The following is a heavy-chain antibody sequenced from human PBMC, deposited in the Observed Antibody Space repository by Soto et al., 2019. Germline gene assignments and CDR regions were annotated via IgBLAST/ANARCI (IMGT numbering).Heavy chain of an antibody. D-gene: IGHD6-13*01. CDR2: IIPIFGTA. V-gene: IGHV1-69*13. Sequence: GASIQGPFEAPSLKSSSYAISCVGHAPGQGVEWMGGIIPIFGTANYAQKFQGRVTITADESTSTAYMELSSLRSEDTAVYYCAGDLTGWQQLVRYYYYGMDLWGQGTTVTGSS. CDR3: AGDLTGWQQLVRYYYYGMDL. J-gene: IGHJ6*01. CDR1: SLKSSSYA.